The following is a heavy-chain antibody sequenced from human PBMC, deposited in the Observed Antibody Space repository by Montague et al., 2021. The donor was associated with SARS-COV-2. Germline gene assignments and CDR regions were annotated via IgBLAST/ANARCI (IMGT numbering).Heavy chain of an antibody. CDR3: ASGADDYYYAMDV. D-gene: IGHD3-10*01. V-gene: IGHV4-59*01. CDR2: VHYSGST. CDR1: SGSISTYY. Sequence: SETLSLTCTVSSGSISTYYWSWIRQPPGKGLEWMGYVHYSGSTNHNPSLKSRVTISVDTSKNQFSLKLRSVTAADTAVYYCASGADDYYYAMDVWGQGTTVTVSS. J-gene: IGHJ6*02.